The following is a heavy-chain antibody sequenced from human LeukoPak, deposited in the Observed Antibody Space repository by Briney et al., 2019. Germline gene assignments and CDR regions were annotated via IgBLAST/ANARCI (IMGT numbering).Heavy chain of an antibody. CDR3: ARDLGGWFDP. J-gene: IGHJ5*02. CDR2: LHTSGST. CDR1: GGSISSYY. V-gene: IGHV4-4*07. Sequence: SETLSLTCTVSGGSISSYYWSWIRQPAGEGLEWIGRLHTSGSTHYNPSLKSRVTMSVDTSKNQFSLKLSSVTAADTAVYYCARDLGGWFDPWGQGTLVTVSS. D-gene: IGHD3-16*01.